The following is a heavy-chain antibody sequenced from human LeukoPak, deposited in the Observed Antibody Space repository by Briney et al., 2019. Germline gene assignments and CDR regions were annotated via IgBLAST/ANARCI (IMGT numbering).Heavy chain of an antibody. D-gene: IGHD5/OR15-5a*01. Sequence: SETLSLTCAVSGDSMTSRNYYWGWIRQPRGEGLEFIGMIYNTGTSYYNPSLESRVSISTDTSRSQFSLSLSAVTAADSAAYYCASLRAVSTTDRDFWGQGTLVTVPS. V-gene: IGHV4-39*07. CDR1: GDSMTSRNYY. J-gene: IGHJ4*02. CDR3: ASLRAVSTTDRDF. CDR2: IYNTGTS.